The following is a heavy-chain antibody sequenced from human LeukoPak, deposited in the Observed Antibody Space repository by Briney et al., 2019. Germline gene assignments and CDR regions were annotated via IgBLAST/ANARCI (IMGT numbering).Heavy chain of an antibody. CDR2: ISYDGSNK. CDR1: GFTFSSYA. J-gene: IGHJ4*02. Sequence: GGSLRLSCAASGFTFSSYAMHRVCQAPGKGLEWVAVISYDGSNKYYADSVKGRFTISRDNSKNTLYLQMNSLRAEDTAVYYCARDSPYGDYGDWGQGTLVTVSS. CDR3: ARDSPYGDYGD. V-gene: IGHV3-30-3*01. D-gene: IGHD4-17*01.